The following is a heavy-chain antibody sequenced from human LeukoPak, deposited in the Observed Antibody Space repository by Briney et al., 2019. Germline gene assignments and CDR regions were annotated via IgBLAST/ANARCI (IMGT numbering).Heavy chain of an antibody. Sequence: GGSLRLSCAASGFTFSSYAMHWVRQAPGKGLEWVAVISYDGGNKYYADSVKGRFTISRDNSKNTLYLQMNSLRAEDTAVYYCARVVAVVVLNDAFDIWGQGTMVTVSS. CDR1: GFTFSSYA. J-gene: IGHJ3*02. V-gene: IGHV3-30-3*01. CDR2: ISYDGGNK. CDR3: ARVVAVVVLNDAFDI. D-gene: IGHD3-22*01.